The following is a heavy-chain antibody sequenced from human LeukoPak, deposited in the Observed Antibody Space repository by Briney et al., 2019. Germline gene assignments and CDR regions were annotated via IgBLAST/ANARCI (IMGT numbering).Heavy chain of an antibody. V-gene: IGHV3-23*01. D-gene: IGHD6-19*01. J-gene: IGHJ4*02. CDR3: AKGRSSGPPYFDC. CDR2: IRSSGGST. Sequence: GGSLRLSCAASGFTFSSYAMNWVHKAPGKGLEWVSAIRSSGGSTYYADSVKGRFTISRDNSDNTLYLQMNSLRAEDTAVYYCAKGRSSGPPYFDCWGQGTLVTVSS. CDR1: GFTFSSYA.